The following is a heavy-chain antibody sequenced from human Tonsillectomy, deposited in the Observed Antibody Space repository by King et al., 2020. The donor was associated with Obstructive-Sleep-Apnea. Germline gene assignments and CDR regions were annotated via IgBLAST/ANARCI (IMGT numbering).Heavy chain of an antibody. CDR1: GFTFTSYW. Sequence: VQLVESGGTLVQPGGSLRLSCAASGFTFTSYWMSWVRQAPGERLEWGANIKQDGREKYYLDSVRGRFTISRDNAKNSLYLQMNSLRAEDTAVYYCARGGYSDYGLGYWGQGTLVTVSS. D-gene: IGHD5-12*01. CDR2: IKQDGREK. V-gene: IGHV3-7*01. CDR3: ARGGYSDYGLGY. J-gene: IGHJ4*02.